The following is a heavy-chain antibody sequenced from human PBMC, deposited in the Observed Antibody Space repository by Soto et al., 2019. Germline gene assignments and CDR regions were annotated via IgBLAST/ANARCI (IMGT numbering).Heavy chain of an antibody. V-gene: IGHV4-31*11. D-gene: IGHD1-26*01. CDR2: IAYSGDT. J-gene: IGHJ3*02. CDR3: ARALVGSTVEGFEI. Sequence: QVHLQQSGPGLVKPSETLSLTCAVSGGSIISADSYWFWIRKHPGKGLEWIGYIAYSGDTYYNPSLRSRVTISADTSENQFSLKLKSVTAADTAVYFCARALVGSTVEGFEIWGQGTLVTVSS. CDR1: GGSIISADSY.